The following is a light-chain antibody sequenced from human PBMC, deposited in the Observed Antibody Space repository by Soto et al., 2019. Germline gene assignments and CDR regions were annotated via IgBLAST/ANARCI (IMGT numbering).Light chain of an antibody. Sequence: QSVLTQPASVSGSPGQSITISCTGTSSDVGSYNLVSWYQQHPGKAPKLMIYEGSKRPSGVSKRFSGSKSGNTASLTISGLQAEDEADYYCCSYAGSITYVFGTGTKVTVL. CDR3: CSYAGSITYV. CDR1: SSDVGSYNL. V-gene: IGLV2-23*01. J-gene: IGLJ1*01. CDR2: EGS.